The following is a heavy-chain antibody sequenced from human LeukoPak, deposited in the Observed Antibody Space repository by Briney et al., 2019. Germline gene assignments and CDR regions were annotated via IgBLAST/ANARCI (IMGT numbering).Heavy chain of an antibody. J-gene: IGHJ4*02. Sequence: GGSLRLSCAASGFIFSSYWMNWVRQAPGKGLEWVSYISSSGNTIYYADSVKGRFTISRDNAKNSLYLQMNSLRAEDTAVYYCARELVYYDSSGYYPPSFDYWGQGTLVTVSS. D-gene: IGHD3-22*01. CDR1: GFIFSSYW. V-gene: IGHV3-48*04. CDR3: ARELVYYDSSGYYPPSFDY. CDR2: ISSSGNTI.